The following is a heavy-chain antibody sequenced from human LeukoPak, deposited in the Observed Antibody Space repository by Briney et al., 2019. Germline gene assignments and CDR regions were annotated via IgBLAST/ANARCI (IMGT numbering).Heavy chain of an antibody. Sequence: GGSLRLSCAASGFTFSSYAMHWVRQAPGKGLEWVAVISCDGSNKYYADSVKGRFTISRDNSKNTLSLQMNSLRPEDTAVYYCSKDRGVFGVAYSLDYWGQGTLVTVSS. D-gene: IGHD3-3*01. J-gene: IGHJ4*02. CDR1: GFTFSSYA. CDR3: SKDRGVFGVAYSLDY. CDR2: ISCDGSNK. V-gene: IGHV3-30*04.